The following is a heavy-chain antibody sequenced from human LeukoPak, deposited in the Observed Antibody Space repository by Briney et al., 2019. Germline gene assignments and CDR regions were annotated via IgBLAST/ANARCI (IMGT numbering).Heavy chain of an antibody. J-gene: IGHJ4*02. CDR3: AKRDTSGLYYFDY. Sequence: GGSLRLSCAASGFTSSIYGMSWVRQAPGKGLEWVSSITNGGDNTYYADFVQGRFTIYRDNSKNSLHLQTSSLRAEDTAIYFCAKRDTSGLYYFDYWGQGTLVTVSS. V-gene: IGHV3-23*01. CDR2: ITNGGDNT. CDR1: GFTSSIYG. D-gene: IGHD3-10*01.